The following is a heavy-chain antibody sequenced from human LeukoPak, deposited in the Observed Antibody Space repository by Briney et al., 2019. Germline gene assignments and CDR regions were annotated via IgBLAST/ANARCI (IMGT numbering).Heavy chain of an antibody. CDR2: ISHSGST. CDR1: GGSFSGYY. J-gene: IGHJ5*02. V-gene: IGHV4-34*01. D-gene: IGHD2-2*02. Sequence: PSETLSLTCAVYGGSFSGYYWTWIRQPPGKGLEWIGEISHSGSTNYNPSLKSRVTISVDTSKNQFSLKLTSVTAADTAVYYCASGGYCSSTSCYTNWFDPWGQGTLVIVSS. CDR3: ASGGYCSSTSCYTNWFDP.